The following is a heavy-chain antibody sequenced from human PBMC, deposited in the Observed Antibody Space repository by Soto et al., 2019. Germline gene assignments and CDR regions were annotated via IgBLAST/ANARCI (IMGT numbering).Heavy chain of an antibody. CDR1: RFTFSSYA. D-gene: IGHD3-3*01. CDR3: AKDLVGGDRYYGMDV. CDR2: IPYDGSKT. V-gene: IGHV3-30*18. Sequence: QVQLEESGGGVVQPGRSLRLSCAASRFTFSSYAMHWVRQAPGKGLEWVAVIPYDGSKTDYADTVKGRFTISRDNSKNTLYLQMNSLRPEDTVVYSCAKDLVGGDRYYGMDVWGQGTTVTVSS. J-gene: IGHJ6*02.